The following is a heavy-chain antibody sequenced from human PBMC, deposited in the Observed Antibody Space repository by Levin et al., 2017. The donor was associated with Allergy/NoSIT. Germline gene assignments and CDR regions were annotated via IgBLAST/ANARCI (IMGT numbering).Heavy chain of an antibody. D-gene: IGHD2-15*01. Sequence: GESLKISCAASGFTVSSHYMSWVRQAPGKGLEWVSVIYSGGTTYYADSVKGRFTISRDNSKNTLYLQMNSLRAEDTAVYYCASRVLGSISYSQFDYLCQGTLVTVSS. V-gene: IGHV3-66*01. J-gene: IGHJ4*02. CDR2: IYSGGTT. CDR1: GFTVSSHY. CDR3: ASRVLGSISYSQFDY.